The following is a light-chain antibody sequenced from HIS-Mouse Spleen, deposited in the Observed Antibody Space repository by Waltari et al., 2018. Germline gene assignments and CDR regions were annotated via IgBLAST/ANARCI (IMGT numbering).Light chain of an antibody. Sequence: SYELTQPPSVSVSPGQTARITCSGDALPKKCAYWYHQKSGQAPVLVIYEDSKRPSGIPGRFSGSSSGAMATLTISGAQVEDEADYYCYSTDSSGNHRVFGGGTKLTVL. CDR2: EDS. CDR1: ALPKKC. CDR3: YSTDSSGNHRV. J-gene: IGLJ2*01. V-gene: IGLV3-10*01.